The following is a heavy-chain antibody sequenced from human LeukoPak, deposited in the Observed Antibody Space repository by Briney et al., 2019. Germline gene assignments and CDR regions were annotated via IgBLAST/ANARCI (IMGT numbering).Heavy chain of an antibody. Sequence: SETLSLTCTVSGGSISSSSYYWGWIRQPPGKGLEWIGSIYYSGSTYYNPSLKSRVTISVDTSKNQFSLKLSSVTAADTAVYYCARLLVEIAAAGYFDYWGQGTLVTVSS. D-gene: IGHD6-13*01. CDR3: ARLLVEIAAAGYFDY. CDR1: GGSISSSSYY. V-gene: IGHV4-39*07. J-gene: IGHJ4*02. CDR2: IYYSGST.